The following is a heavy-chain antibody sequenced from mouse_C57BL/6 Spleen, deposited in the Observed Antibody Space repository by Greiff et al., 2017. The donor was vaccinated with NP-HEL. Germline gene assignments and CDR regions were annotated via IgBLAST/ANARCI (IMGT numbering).Heavy chain of an antibody. D-gene: IGHD4-1*01. J-gene: IGHJ2*01. CDR1: GFTFSDYG. V-gene: IGHV5-17*01. Sequence: EVKLVESGGGLVKPGGSLKLSCAASGFTFSDYGMHWVRQAPEKGLEWVAYISSGSSTIYYADPVKGRFTISRDNAKNTLFLQMASLRSEDTAMYYCARDWGHFDYWGQGTTLTVSS. CDR2: ISSGSSTI. CDR3: ARDWGHFDY.